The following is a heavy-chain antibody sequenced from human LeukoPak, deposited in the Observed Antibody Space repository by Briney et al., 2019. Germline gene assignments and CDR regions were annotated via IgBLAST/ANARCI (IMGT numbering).Heavy chain of an antibody. J-gene: IGHJ4*02. D-gene: IGHD3-22*01. Sequence: PGGSLRLSCAASGFTFSYYSMSWVRQAPGKGLEWVSGITGSAESTHYADSVKGRFTISRDNTKNTLYLQMNSLRAEDTAIYYCAKSSYYDSSGYYREYYFDYWGQGTLVTVSS. CDR2: ITGSAEST. CDR3: AKSSYYDSSGYYREYYFDY. CDR1: GFTFSYYS. V-gene: IGHV3-23*01.